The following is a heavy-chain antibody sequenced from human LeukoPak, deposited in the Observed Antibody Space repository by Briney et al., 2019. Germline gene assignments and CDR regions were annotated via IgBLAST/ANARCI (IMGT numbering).Heavy chain of an antibody. CDR3: ARDVNGDYYYGMDV. J-gene: IGHJ6*02. Sequence: SETLSLTCAVSGGSISSGGYSWSWIRQPPGKGLEWIGYIYHSGSTYYNPSLKSRVTISVDRSKNQFSLKLSSVTAADTAVYYCARDVNGDYYYGMDVWGQGTTVTVSS. CDR1: GGSISSGGYS. V-gene: IGHV4-30-2*01. CDR2: IYHSGST. D-gene: IGHD4-17*01.